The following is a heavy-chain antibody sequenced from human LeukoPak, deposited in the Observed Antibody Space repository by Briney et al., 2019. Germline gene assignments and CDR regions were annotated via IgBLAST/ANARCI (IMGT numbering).Heavy chain of an antibody. CDR2: ISGSGGST. CDR1: GFTFSSYA. J-gene: IGHJ4*02. CDR3: AKPAGPMRWRYSGSYFDY. D-gene: IGHD1-26*01. V-gene: IGHV3-23*01. Sequence: GGSLRLSCAASGFTFSSYAMSWVRQAPGKGLEWVSAISGSGGSTYYADSVKGRFTISRDNSKNTLYLQMNSLRAEDTAVYDCAKPAGPMRWRYSGSYFDYWGQGTLVTASS.